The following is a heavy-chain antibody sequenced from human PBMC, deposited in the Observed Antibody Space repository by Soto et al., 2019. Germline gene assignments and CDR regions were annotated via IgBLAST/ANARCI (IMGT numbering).Heavy chain of an antibody. D-gene: IGHD6-13*01. Sequence: SVEVSCKASVYTFTCYYMHWVRQAPGQGLEWMGWINPNSGGTNYAQKFQGWVTMTRDTSISTAYMELSRLRSDDTAVYYCARALYSSSWYPLDYYYDFDMDVWGQGTTVTVSS. J-gene: IGHJ6*02. CDR1: VYTFTCYY. CDR3: ARALYSSSWYPLDYYYDFDMDV. V-gene: IGHV1-2*04. CDR2: INPNSGGT.